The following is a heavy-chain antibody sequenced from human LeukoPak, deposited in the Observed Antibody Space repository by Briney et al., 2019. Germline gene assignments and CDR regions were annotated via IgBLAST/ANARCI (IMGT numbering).Heavy chain of an antibody. CDR3: ARAIYTMIVVVIMDY. J-gene: IGHJ4*02. D-gene: IGHD3-22*01. CDR2: ISYDGSNK. V-gene: IGHV3-30*04. Sequence: GGSLRLSCAASGFTFSSYAMHWVRQAPGKGLEWVAVISYDGSNKYYADSVKGRFTISRDNSKNTLYLQMNSLRAEDTAVYYCARAIYTMIVVVIMDYWGQGTLVTVSS. CDR1: GFTFSSYA.